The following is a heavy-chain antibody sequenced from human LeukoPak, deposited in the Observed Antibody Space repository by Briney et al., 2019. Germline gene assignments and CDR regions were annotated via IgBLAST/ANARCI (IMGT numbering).Heavy chain of an antibody. J-gene: IGHJ4*02. CDR3: AKDEGDDYNWALDY. D-gene: IGHD5-24*01. CDR2: IKTDGSIT. Sequence: PGGSLRLSCAASGFSFSVFWMHWVRQAPGKGPVWVSRIKTDGSITDYADSVKGRFTISRDNAKNTLYLQMNSLRAEDTAVYYCAKDEGDDYNWALDYWGQGTLVTVSS. V-gene: IGHV3-74*01. CDR1: GFSFSVFW.